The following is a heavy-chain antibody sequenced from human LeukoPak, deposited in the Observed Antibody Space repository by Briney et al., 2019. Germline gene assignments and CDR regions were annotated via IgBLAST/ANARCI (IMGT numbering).Heavy chain of an antibody. Sequence: ESGPTLVKPPQTLTLTCTFSGFSLSTSGVGVGWIRQPPGKALEWLALIYWDDDKRYSPSLKSRLTITKDTSKNQVVLTMTNMDPVDTATYYCAHGLYGSGSYSPLYFDYWGQGTLVTVSS. J-gene: IGHJ4*02. CDR1: GFSLSTSGVG. CDR2: IYWDDDK. V-gene: IGHV2-5*02. D-gene: IGHD3-10*01. CDR3: AHGLYGSGSYSPLYFDY.